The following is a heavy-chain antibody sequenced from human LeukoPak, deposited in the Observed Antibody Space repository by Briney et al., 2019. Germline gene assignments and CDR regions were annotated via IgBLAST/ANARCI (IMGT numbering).Heavy chain of an antibody. V-gene: IGHV3-21*01. CDR3: ARLGGYGYFDY. D-gene: IGHD4-17*01. Sequence: PGGSLRLSCAASGFTVSSYSMNWVRQAPGKGLEWVSSMSSSSNDIYYTDSVKGRFTISRDNAKNSLYLQMNSLRAEDTAVYYCARLGGYGYFDYWGQGTLVTVSS. J-gene: IGHJ4*02. CDR1: GFTVSSYS. CDR2: MSSSSNDI.